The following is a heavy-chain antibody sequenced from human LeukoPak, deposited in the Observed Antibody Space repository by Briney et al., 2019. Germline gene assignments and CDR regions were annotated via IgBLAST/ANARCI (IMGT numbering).Heavy chain of an antibody. V-gene: IGHV1-2*02. Sequence: ASEKVSCKASGYTFTGYYMHWVRQAPGQGLEWMGWINPNSGGTNYAQKFQGRVTMTRDTSISTAYMELSRLRSDDTAVYYCARGYTIFTDWFDPWGQGTLVTVSS. CDR1: GYTFTGYY. D-gene: IGHD3-3*01. CDR2: INPNSGGT. J-gene: IGHJ5*02. CDR3: ARGYTIFTDWFDP.